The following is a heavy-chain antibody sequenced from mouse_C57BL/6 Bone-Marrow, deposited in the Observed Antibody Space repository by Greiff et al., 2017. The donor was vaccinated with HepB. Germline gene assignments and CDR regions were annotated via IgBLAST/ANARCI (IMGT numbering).Heavy chain of an antibody. Sequence: KESCKASGYTFTSYWMHWVKQRPGRGLEWIGRIDPNSGGTKYNEKFKSKATLTVDKPSSTAYMQLSSLTSEDSAVYYCARIYYGNFYYFDYWGQGTTLTVSS. CDR3: ARIYYGNFYYFDY. V-gene: IGHV1-72*01. D-gene: IGHD2-1*01. J-gene: IGHJ2*01. CDR1: GYTFTSYW. CDR2: IDPNSGGT.